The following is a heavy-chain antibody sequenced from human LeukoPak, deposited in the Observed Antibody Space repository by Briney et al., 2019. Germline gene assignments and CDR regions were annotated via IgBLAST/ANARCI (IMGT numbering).Heavy chain of an antibody. Sequence: SETLSLTCTVSGGSISSYYWSWIRQPAGKGLEWIGRIYTSGSTNYNPSLKSRVTMSVDTSKNQFSLKLSSVTAADTAVYYCXXXXXXXXCGGDCYYDAFDIWGQGTMVTVSS. J-gene: IGHJ3*02. CDR2: IYTSGST. V-gene: IGHV4-4*07. CDR1: GGSISSYY. D-gene: IGHD2-21*02. CDR3: XXXXXXXXCGGDCYYDAFDI.